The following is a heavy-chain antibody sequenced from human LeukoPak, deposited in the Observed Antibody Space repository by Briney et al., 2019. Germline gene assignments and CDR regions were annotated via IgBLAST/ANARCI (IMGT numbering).Heavy chain of an antibody. D-gene: IGHD2-2*03. V-gene: IGHV3-23*01. CDR1: GFTFSSYG. Sequence: GGSLRLSCAASGFTFSSYGMSWVRQAPGKGLEWVSAISGSGGSTYYADSVKGRFTISRDNSKNTLYLQMNSLRAEDTAVYYCAKSGYCSSTSCYAGYYYYMDVWGKGTTVTISS. CDR3: AKSGYCSSTSCYAGYYYYMDV. J-gene: IGHJ6*03. CDR2: ISGSGGST.